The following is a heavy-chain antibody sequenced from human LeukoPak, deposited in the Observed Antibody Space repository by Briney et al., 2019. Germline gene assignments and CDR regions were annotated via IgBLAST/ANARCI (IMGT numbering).Heavy chain of an antibody. V-gene: IGHV4-39*01. CDR2: IYYSGST. J-gene: IGHJ4*02. CDR3: ARQDRELNYFDY. CDR1: GGSISSSSYY. Sequence: SETLSLTCTVSGGSISSSSYYWGWIRQPPGKGLEWIGSIYYSGSTYYTPSLKSRVTISVDTSKNQFSLKLSSVTAADTAVYYCARQDRELNYFDYWGQGTLVTVSS. D-gene: IGHD1-26*01.